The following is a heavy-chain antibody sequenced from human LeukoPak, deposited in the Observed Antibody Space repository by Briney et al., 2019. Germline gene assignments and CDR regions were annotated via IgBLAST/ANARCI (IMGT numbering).Heavy chain of an antibody. CDR2: ISYDGSNK. J-gene: IGHJ4*02. CDR1: GFTFSNYG. CDR3: AKDNVAAAGRYFDY. D-gene: IGHD6-13*01. V-gene: IGHV3-30*18. Sequence: GSLRLSCAASGFTFSNYGMHWVRQAPGKGLEWVALISYDGSNKYFADSVKGRFTISRDNSKNTLYLQMHSLRAEDTAVYYCAKDNVAAAGRYFDYWGQGTLVTVSS.